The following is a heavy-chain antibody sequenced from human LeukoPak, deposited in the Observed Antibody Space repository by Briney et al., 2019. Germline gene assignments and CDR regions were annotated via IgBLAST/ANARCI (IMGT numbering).Heavy chain of an antibody. Sequence: SETLSLTCTVSGGSISSYYWSWIRQPPGKGLEWIGYIYYSGSTNYNPSLKSRVTISVDTSKNQFSLKLSSVTAADTAVYYCARGIEMATLYYYYYMDVWGKGTTVTVSS. D-gene: IGHD5-24*01. CDR3: ARGIEMATLYYYYYMDV. CDR2: IYYSGST. J-gene: IGHJ6*03. V-gene: IGHV4-59*01. CDR1: GGSISSYY.